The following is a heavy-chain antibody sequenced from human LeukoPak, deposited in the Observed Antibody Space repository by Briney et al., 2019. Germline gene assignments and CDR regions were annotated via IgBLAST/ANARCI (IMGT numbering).Heavy chain of an antibody. CDR3: GRLCCGYDSNWALPDY. D-gene: IGHD6-13*01. CDR1: TAFISLGSAY. CDR2: IYYSGST. Sequence: SETLSLICIASTAFISLGSAYCSGIRQPPGKGLEWIGTIYYSGSTYYNPSLKSRVTISVDTSKNRFPLRLTSVTAADTAVYYSGRLCCGYDSNWALPDYWGQGTLVTVSS. J-gene: IGHJ4*02. V-gene: IGHV4-39*02.